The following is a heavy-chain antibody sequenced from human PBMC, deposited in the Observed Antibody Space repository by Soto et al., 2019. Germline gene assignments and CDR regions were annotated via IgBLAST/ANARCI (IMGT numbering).Heavy chain of an antibody. J-gene: IGHJ4*02. D-gene: IGHD3-9*01. CDR2: ISPKRGGT. CDR1: GYSFIDYY. V-gene: IGHV1-2*02. Sequence: QVQLVQSGAEVKKPGASVKVSCEASGYSFIDYYIHWVRQAPGQGFEWVGRISPKRGGTNTAQKFEGRVTMTWDTSLNTAYMELSSLKSDDTAVYYCARPPGYISDWYYFDPWGQGTRVTVSS. CDR3: ARPPGYISDWYYFDP.